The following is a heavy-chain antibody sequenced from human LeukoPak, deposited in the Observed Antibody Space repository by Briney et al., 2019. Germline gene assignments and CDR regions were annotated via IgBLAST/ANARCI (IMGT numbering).Heavy chain of an antibody. V-gene: IGHV4-30-4*08. CDR2: IYYSGST. CDR3: ARSNWNDVGDY. D-gene: IGHD1-1*01. Sequence: SETLSLTCSVSGGSISSGDYYWSWIRQPLGKGLEWIGYIYYSGSTYYNPSLKSRVTISVDTSKNQFSLKLSSVTAADTAVYYCARSNWNDVGDYWGQGTLVTVSS. CDR1: GGSISSGDYY. J-gene: IGHJ4*02.